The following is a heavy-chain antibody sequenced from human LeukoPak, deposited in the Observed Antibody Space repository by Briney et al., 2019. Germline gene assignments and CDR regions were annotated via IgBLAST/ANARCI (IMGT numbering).Heavy chain of an antibody. CDR3: AVLVSSRYTRDSFDL. J-gene: IGHJ3*01. D-gene: IGHD6-13*01. CDR1: GSSINTYW. V-gene: IGHV3-74*01. CDR2: LNGDGTIT. Sequence: GGSLRLSCAASGSSINTYWMHWVRQVPGKGLVWVSRLNGDGTITTYADSVKGRFTISRDNAKNTLYLQMNSLRAEDTAVFYCAVLVSSRYTRDSFDLWGQGTMVTVAS.